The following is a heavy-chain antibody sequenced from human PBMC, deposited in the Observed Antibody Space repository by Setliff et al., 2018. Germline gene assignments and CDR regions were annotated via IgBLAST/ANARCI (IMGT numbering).Heavy chain of an antibody. CDR3: ARGERVGGFDY. CDR2: IYTSGTT. CDR1: GGSISSGSYY. V-gene: IGHV4-61*09. J-gene: IGHJ4*02. Sequence: PSETLSLTCSVSGGSISSGSYYWTWIRQPAGKGLEWIGHIYTSGTTKYNPSLKSRVTISVDASKNQFFLKLTSVTAADTAVYYCARGERVGGFDYWGQGTLVTVSS. D-gene: IGHD1-26*01.